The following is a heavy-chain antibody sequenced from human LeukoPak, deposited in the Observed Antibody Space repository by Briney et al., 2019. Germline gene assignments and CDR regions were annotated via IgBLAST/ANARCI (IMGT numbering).Heavy chain of an antibody. CDR3: ARYSGSYYWLGYFDY. CDR1: GGSISSYY. J-gene: IGHJ4*02. D-gene: IGHD1-26*01. V-gene: IGHV4-59*01. Sequence: SETLSFTCTVFGGSISSYYWSWIRQPPGKGLEWIGYIYYSGSTNYNPSLKSRVTISVDTSKNQFSLKLSSVTAADTAVYYCARYSGSYYWLGYFDYWGQGTLVTVSS. CDR2: IYYSGST.